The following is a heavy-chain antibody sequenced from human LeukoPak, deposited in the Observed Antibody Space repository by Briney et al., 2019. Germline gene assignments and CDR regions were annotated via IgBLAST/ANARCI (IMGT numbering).Heavy chain of an antibody. CDR3: ARNQYSGSYSPRDGMDV. D-gene: IGHD1-26*01. CDR2: INPNSGGT. J-gene: IGHJ6*04. Sequence: ASVKVSCKASGYTFTGYYMHWVRQAPGQGLEWMGWINPNSGGTNYAQEFQGRVTMTRDTPISTAYMELRSLRSDDTAVYYCARNQYSGSYSPRDGMDVWGKGTMVTVSS. CDR1: GYTFTGYY. V-gene: IGHV1-2*02.